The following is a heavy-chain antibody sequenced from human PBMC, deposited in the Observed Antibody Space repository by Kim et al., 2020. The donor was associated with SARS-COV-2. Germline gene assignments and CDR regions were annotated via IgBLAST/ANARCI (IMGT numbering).Heavy chain of an antibody. D-gene: IGHD3-3*01. J-gene: IGHJ4*02. V-gene: IGHV4-31*02. Sequence: LKSRVTISGDTAKNQCSLKLSSVTSADTAVYYCARGRITIFGVVTEFDYWGQGTLVTVSS. CDR3: ARGRITIFGVVTEFDY.